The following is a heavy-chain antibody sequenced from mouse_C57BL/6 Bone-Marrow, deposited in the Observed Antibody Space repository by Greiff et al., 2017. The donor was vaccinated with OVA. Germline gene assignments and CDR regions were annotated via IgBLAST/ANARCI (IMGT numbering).Heavy chain of an antibody. J-gene: IGHJ2*01. CDR1: GYAFSSYW. CDR2: IYPGDGDT. Sequence: QVHVKQSGAELVKPGASVKISCKASGYAFSSYWMNWVKQRPGKGLEWIGQIYPGDGDTNYNGKFKGKATLTADKSSSTAYMQLSSLTSEDSAVYFCARKGGITTVVAPYFDYWGQGTTLTVSS. V-gene: IGHV1-80*01. D-gene: IGHD1-1*01. CDR3: ARKGGITTVVAPYFDY.